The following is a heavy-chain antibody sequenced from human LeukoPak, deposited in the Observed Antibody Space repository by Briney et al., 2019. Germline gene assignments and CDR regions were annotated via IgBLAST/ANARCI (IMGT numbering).Heavy chain of an antibody. D-gene: IGHD5-18*01. CDR2: INAGNGNT. J-gene: IGHJ4*02. CDR3: AREGNSYGSDN. V-gene: IGHV1-3*01. Sequence: ASVKVSCKASGYTFTSYAMHWVRQAPGQRLEWMGWINAGNGNTKYSQKFQGRVTITKDTSASTVYMELSSLKSEDTSLYYCAREGNSYGSDNWGQGTLVTVSS. CDR1: GYTFTSYA.